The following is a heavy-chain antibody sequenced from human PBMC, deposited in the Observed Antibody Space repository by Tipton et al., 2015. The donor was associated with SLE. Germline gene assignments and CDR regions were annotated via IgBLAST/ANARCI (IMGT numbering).Heavy chain of an antibody. J-gene: IGHJ6*02. D-gene: IGHD5-18*01. CDR2: MNPNSGNT. V-gene: IGHV1-8*01. Sequence: QLVQSGAEVKKPGASVKVSCKASGYTFTSYDINWVRQATGQGLEWMGWMNPNSGNTGYAQKFQGRVTMTRNTSISTAYMELSSLRSGDTAVYYCARGGGYSYGSEVYGMDVWGQGTTVTVSS. CDR1: GYTFTSYD. CDR3: ARGGGYSYGSEVYGMDV.